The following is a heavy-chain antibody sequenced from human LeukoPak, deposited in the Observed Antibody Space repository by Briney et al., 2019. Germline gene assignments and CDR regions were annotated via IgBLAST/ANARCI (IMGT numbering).Heavy chain of an antibody. V-gene: IGHV3-74*01. CDR3: NHLGWFDP. D-gene: IGHD1-14*01. CDR1: GFSLSTFW. CDR2: IDYDGITT. J-gene: IGHJ5*02. Sequence: GGSLRLSCAASGFSLSTFWMHWVRQAPGKGLAWVSRIDYDGITTTYADSVKGRFTISRDNAKNTLYLQMNSLRAEDTAVYYCNHLGWFDPWGQGTLVTVSS.